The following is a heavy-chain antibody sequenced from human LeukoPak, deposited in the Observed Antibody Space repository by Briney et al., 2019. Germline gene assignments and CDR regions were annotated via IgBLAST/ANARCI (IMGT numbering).Heavy chain of an antibody. Sequence: ASVKVSCKASGYTFTSYYMHWVRQAPGKGLEWMGRFDPDDGARIYSQRFQDRFLMTEDPSSDTAYMELSGLRSGDTAVYFCASDRTMTTVTSGQSWDDPWGQGTLVTVSS. CDR2: FDPDDGAR. V-gene: IGHV1-24*01. CDR3: ASDRTMTTVTSGQSWDDP. D-gene: IGHD4-17*01. J-gene: IGHJ5*02. CDR1: GYTFTSYY.